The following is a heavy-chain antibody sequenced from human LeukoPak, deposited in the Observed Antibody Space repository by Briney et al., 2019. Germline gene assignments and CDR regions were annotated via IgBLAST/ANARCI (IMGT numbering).Heavy chain of an antibody. CDR3: AREDSSGWLTFDY. V-gene: IGHV4-59*01. CDR2: IYYSGST. Sequence: SETLSLTCTVSGGSISSYYWSWIRQPPGKGLEWIGYIYYSGSTNYNPSLKSRVTISVDTSKNQFSLKLSSVTAADTAVYYCAREDSSGWLTFDYWGQGTLVTVSS. D-gene: IGHD6-19*01. CDR1: GGSISSYY. J-gene: IGHJ4*02.